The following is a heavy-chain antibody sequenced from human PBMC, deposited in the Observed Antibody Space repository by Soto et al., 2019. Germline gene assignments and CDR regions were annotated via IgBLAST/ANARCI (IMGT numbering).Heavy chain of an antibody. CDR2: ITKSGDDS. CDR3: ARNYDILTGYHNFDY. CDR1: GFTFGTYA. J-gene: IGHJ4*02. D-gene: IGHD3-9*01. Sequence: PGGSLRLSCSASGFTFGTYAMHWVRQAPGKRLEYVSAITKSGDDSYYAASVRGRFTISRDNSKNTLYLQMNSLRAEDTAVYYCARNYDILTGYHNFDYRGQGTLVTVSS. V-gene: IGHV3-64*04.